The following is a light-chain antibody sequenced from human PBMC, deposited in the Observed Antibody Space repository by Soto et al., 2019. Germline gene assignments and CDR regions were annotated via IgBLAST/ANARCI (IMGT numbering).Light chain of an antibody. Sequence: DVVMTQSPLSLPVTPGEPASMSCRSSQSLVHTNGYSYVDWYLQKPGQSPQLLIYMGSNRASGVPGRFSGSGSGTDFALKISRVEAEDVGVYYCMESLQAPFTFGPGTKVDLQ. V-gene: IGKV2-28*01. J-gene: IGKJ3*01. CDR1: QSLVHTNGYSY. CDR3: MESLQAPFT. CDR2: MGS.